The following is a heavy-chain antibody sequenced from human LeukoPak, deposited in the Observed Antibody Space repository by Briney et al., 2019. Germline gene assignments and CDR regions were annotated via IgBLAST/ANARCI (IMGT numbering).Heavy chain of an antibody. CDR1: GFTLSKHP. J-gene: IGHJ4*02. Sequence: GGSLRLSCAASGFTLSKHPMYWVRQAPGKGLEWVSSLSDTGDSRHYADSVKGRFTISRDNSKNTLYLQMNSLRAEDTAVYYCAREYIGEMATLNFDYWGQGTLVTVSS. D-gene: IGHD5-24*01. CDR3: AREYIGEMATLNFDY. V-gene: IGHV3-23*01. CDR2: LSDTGDSR.